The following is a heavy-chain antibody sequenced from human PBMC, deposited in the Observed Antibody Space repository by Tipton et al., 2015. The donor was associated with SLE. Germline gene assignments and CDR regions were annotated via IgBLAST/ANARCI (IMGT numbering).Heavy chain of an antibody. CDR3: AKDKGWELPETWYYFDY. D-gene: IGHD1-26*01. V-gene: IGHV3-7*01. J-gene: IGHJ4*02. CDR2: IEPDGSEK. Sequence: SLRLSCEGSGFTFSAYWMTWVRQAPGKGLEWVANIEPDGSEKYYLDSVRGRFTVSRDNAKNSLYLQMNSLRAEDTALYYCAKDKGWELPETWYYFDYWGQGTLVTVSS. CDR1: GFTFSAYW.